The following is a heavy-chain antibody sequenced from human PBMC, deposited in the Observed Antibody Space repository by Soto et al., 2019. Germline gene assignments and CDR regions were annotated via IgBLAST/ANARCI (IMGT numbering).Heavy chain of an antibody. J-gene: IGHJ4*02. CDR1: GFDFNRYS. V-gene: IGHV3-48*04. Sequence: EVQLVESGGGLVQPGGSLRLSCVASGFDFNRYSMNWVRQAPGKGLEWISYINSGSTSVVYADSVRGRFTISRDNAKNSLYLQMNSLGAEDTAVYYCTSSTSPDAYWGQGTLVTVSS. CDR3: TSSTSPDAY. D-gene: IGHD2-2*01. CDR2: INSGSTSV.